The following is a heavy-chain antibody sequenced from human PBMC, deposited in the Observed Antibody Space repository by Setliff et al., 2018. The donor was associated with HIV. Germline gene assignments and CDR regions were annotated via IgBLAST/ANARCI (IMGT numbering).Heavy chain of an antibody. CDR3: ARGAYPREFYFDS. CDR2: IYYSGST. CDR1: RVSISSSVDY. D-gene: IGHD2-21*01. J-gene: IGHJ4*02. Sequence: PSETLSLTCTVSRVSISSSVDYWGWIRQPPGKGLEWIGDIYYSGSTYDNPSLKSRFSISIDTSKNRFSLEVASVTAADTAVYYCARGAYPREFYFDSWGQGMLVTVSS. V-gene: IGHV4-31*03.